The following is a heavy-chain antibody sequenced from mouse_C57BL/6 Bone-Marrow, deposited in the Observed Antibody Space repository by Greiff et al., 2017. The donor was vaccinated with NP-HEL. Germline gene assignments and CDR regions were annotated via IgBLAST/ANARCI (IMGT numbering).Heavy chain of an antibody. D-gene: IGHD2-2*01. CDR2: IDPSDSYT. V-gene: IGHV1-50*01. Sequence: QVQLQQSGAELVKPGASVKLSCKASGYTFTSYWMQWVKQRPGQGLEWIGEIDPSDSYTNYNQKFKGKATLTVDTSSSTAYMQLSSLTSEDSAVYYCARSTMVTPDYWGQGTTLTVSS. J-gene: IGHJ2*01. CDR3: ARSTMVTPDY. CDR1: GYTFTSYW.